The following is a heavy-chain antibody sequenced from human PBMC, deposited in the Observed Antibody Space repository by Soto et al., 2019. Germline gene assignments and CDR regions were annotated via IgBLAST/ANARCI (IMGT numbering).Heavy chain of an antibody. CDR1: AFRFRNGW. Sequence: PGGSLRLSWAASAFRFRNGWITLVRHAPGKGLEFLACINPDGSEKYYVDSVKGRFTVSRDNARNSLYVQINSLRADDTAVYSCTTDLHSEAHWG. CDR2: INPDGSEK. J-gene: IGHJ1*01. CDR3: TTDLHSEAH. V-gene: IGHV3-7*01.